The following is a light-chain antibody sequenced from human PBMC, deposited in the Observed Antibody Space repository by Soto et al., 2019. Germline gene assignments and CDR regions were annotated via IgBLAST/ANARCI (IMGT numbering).Light chain of an antibody. J-gene: IGLJ1*01. CDR1: STDVGAYHL. Sequence: QSALTQPASVSGSPGQSITISCTGSSTDVGAYHLVSWYQHLPGKVPQLIIYETTKRPSRVSNRFSGSKSGNTASLTISGLLAEDEADYYCSSYAGSDNFYVFGTGTKVTVL. V-gene: IGLV2-23*02. CDR3: SSYAGSDNFYV. CDR2: ETT.